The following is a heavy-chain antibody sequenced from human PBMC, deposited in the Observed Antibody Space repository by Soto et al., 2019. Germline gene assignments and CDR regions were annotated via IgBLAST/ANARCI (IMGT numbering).Heavy chain of an antibody. J-gene: IGHJ4*02. CDR2: IKQEGSEK. D-gene: IGHD3-3*01. V-gene: IGHV3-7*05. CDR1: GFTFSSYW. CDR3: ARVFVSIFGVAHFDY. Sequence: PGGSLRLSCAASGFTFSSYWMSWVRQAPGKGLEWVANIKQEGSEKYYVDTVKGRFTISRDNAKNSLYLQMNSLRAGDTAVYYCARVFVSIFGVAHFDYWGQGTLVTVSS.